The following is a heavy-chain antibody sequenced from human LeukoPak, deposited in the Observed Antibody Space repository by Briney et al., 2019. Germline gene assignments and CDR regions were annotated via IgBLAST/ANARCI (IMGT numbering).Heavy chain of an antibody. CDR3: ARDLVVVPAAIRLVYEGVFDY. CDR1: GGTFSSYA. V-gene: IGHV1-69*05. Sequence: SVKVSCKASGGTFSSYAISWVRQAPGQGLEWVGGIIPIFGAANYAQKFQGRVTITTDESTSTAYMELSSLRSEDTAVYYCARDLVVVPAAIRLVYEGVFDYWGQGTLVTVSS. CDR2: IIPIFGAA. J-gene: IGHJ4*02. D-gene: IGHD2-2*02.